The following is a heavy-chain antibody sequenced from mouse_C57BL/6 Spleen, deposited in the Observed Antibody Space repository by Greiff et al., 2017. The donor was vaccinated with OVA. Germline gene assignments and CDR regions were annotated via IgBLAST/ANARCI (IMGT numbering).Heavy chain of an antibody. J-gene: IGHJ1*03. CDR1: GYTFTSYG. V-gene: IGHV1-81*01. Sequence: VQLQESGAELARPGASVKLSCKASGYTFTSYGISWVKQRTGQGLEWIGEIYPRSGNTYYNEKFKGKATLTADKSSSTAYMELRSLTSEDSAVYFCAREDTTVVSTWYFDVWGTGTTVTVSS. CDR2: IYPRSGNT. CDR3: AREDTTVVSTWYFDV. D-gene: IGHD1-1*01.